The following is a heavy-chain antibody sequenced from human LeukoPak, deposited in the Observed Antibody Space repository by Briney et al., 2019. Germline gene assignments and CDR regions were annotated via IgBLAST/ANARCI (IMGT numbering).Heavy chain of an antibody. CDR1: GFTFSSYW. D-gene: IGHD2-2*01. V-gene: IGHV3-7*01. J-gene: IGHJ3*02. Sequence: GGSLRLSCAASGFTFSSYWMSWVRQAPGKGLEWVANIKQDGSEKYYVDSVKGRSTISRDNAKNSLYLQMNSLRAEDTAVYYCASLKAWSSTNSDAFDIWGQGTMVTVSS. CDR3: ASLKAWSSTNSDAFDI. CDR2: IKQDGSEK.